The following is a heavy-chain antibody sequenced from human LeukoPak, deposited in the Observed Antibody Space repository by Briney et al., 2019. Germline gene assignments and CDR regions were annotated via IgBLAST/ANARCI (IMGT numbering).Heavy chain of an antibody. J-gene: IGHJ1*01. Sequence: GGSLRLSRAASGFTFSSYAMHWVRQAPGKGLEWVAVISYDGSNKYYADSVKGRFTISRDNSKNTLYLQMNSLRAEDTAVYYCASATNSGSYHEYFQHWGQGTLVTVSS. V-gene: IGHV3-30*04. CDR1: GFTFSSYA. CDR2: ISYDGSNK. CDR3: ASATNSGSYHEYFQH. D-gene: IGHD1-26*01.